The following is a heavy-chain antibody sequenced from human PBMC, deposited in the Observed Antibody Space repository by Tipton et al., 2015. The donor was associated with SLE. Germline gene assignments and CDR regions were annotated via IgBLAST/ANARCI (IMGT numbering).Heavy chain of an antibody. J-gene: IGHJ4*02. CDR1: GFTFSTYW. Sequence: GSLRLSCAASGFTFSTYWMHWVRQAPGKGLVWVSRIHTDGSSTNYADSVKGRFTISRDNAKNTLYLQMNSLRAEDTAVYYCASSGSYSPFDYWGQGTLVTVSS. CDR2: IHTDGSST. CDR3: ASSGSYSPFDY. V-gene: IGHV3-74*01. D-gene: IGHD1-26*01.